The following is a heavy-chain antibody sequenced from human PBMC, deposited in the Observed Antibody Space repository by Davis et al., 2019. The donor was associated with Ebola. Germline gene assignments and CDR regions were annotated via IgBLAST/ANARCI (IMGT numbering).Heavy chain of an antibody. J-gene: IGHJ2*01. Sequence: SETLSLTCTVSGGSINNYFWSWIRQSPGKGLEWIGYIYYSGSTNYNPSLKSRVTMSVDTSKNQFSLKLSSVTAADTAVYYCARSGGDWYFDLWGRGTLVTFSS. D-gene: IGHD3-10*01. CDR2: IYYSGST. CDR1: GGSINNYF. V-gene: IGHV4-59*01. CDR3: ARSGGDWYFDL.